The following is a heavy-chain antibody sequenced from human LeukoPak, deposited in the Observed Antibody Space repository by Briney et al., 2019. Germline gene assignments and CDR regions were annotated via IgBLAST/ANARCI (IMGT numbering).Heavy chain of an antibody. V-gene: IGHV3-7*01. Sequence: GGSLRLSCVGSGFIFSRYWMSWVRQAPGKGLEWVANIKQDGSERYYVDSVKGRFTISRDNANNSLYLQMNSLRAEDTAVYYCARDRKNVLMVAAGTGYWGQGTLVT. J-gene: IGHJ4*02. D-gene: IGHD6-13*01. CDR1: GFIFSRYW. CDR3: ARDRKNVLMVAAGTGY. CDR2: IKQDGSER.